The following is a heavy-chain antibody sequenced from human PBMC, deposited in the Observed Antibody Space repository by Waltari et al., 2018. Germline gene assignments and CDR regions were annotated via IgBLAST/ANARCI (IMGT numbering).Heavy chain of an antibody. CDR1: GGSFSGYY. V-gene: IGHV4-34*01. J-gene: IGHJ3*02. CDR3: AKGLHDYGEGFSAFDI. D-gene: IGHD4-17*01. Sequence: QVHLQQWGAGLLKPSETLSLTCAVYGGSFSGYYWSWIRQPPGKGLEWIGEINHSGSTNNNPARKSRVTIAVDTSKNQFSLKLSSVTAADTDVYYCAKGLHDYGEGFSAFDIWGQGTMVTVSS. CDR2: INHSGST.